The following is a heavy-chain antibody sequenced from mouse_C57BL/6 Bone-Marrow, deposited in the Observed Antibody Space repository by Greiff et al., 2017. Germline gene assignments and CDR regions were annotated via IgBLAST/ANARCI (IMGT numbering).Heavy chain of an antibody. J-gene: IGHJ3*01. CDR2: IDPNSGGT. V-gene: IGHV1-72*01. CDR3: AREGIYYCRGFAY. D-gene: IGHD1-1*01. CDR1: GYTFTSYW. Sequence: QVQLQQPGAELVKPGASVTLSCKASGYTFTSYWMHWVKQRPGRGLEWIGRIDPNSGGTKYNEKFKSKATLTVDKPSSTAYMQLSSLTSEDSAVYDCAREGIYYCRGFAYWGQGTLVTVSA.